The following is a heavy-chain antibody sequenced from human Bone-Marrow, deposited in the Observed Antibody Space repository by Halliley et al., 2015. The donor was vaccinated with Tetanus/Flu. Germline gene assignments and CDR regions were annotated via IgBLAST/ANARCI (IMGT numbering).Heavy chain of an antibody. CDR1: GFSFSTYS. CDR2: IRSSSDYI. J-gene: IGHJ4*02. CDR3: ASGDGQYYFDY. V-gene: IGHV3-21*01. Sequence: SLRLSCAASGFSFSTYSMNWVRQAPGKGLEWVSSIRSSSDYIYDADSVKGRFTISRDNAKNSLYLQMNSLRAEDTAVYYCASGDGQYYFDYWGQGTLVTVPS. D-gene: IGHD7-27*01.